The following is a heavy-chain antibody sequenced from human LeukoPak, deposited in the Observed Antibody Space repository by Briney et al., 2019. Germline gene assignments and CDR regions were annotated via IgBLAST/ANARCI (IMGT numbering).Heavy chain of an antibody. V-gene: IGHV1-18*01. CDR2: ISAYNGNT. Sequence: GASVKVSCKSSGYTFTSYGISWVRQAPGQGREWMGWISAYNGNTNYAQKLQGRVTMTTDTSTSTAYMELRSLRSDDTAVYYCARDSENYYDSSGYSAYWGQGTLVTASS. CDR3: ARDSENYYDSSGYSAY. J-gene: IGHJ4*02. D-gene: IGHD3-22*01. CDR1: GYTFTSYG.